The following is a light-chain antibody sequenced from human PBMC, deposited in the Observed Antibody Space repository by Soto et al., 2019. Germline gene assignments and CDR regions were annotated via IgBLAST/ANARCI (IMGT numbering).Light chain of an antibody. CDR2: HVS. V-gene: IGKV3-11*01. CDR1: QSVYTY. CDR3: KQRSNWPLT. J-gene: IGKJ4*01. Sequence: EIVLTQSPGTLSLSPGERATLSCRASQSVYTYLAWYQQKPGLSPRLLIYHVSNRATGVPARFSGSGSGTDFTLTIHSLEPEDFAVYYCKQRSNWPLTFGAGTKVEIK.